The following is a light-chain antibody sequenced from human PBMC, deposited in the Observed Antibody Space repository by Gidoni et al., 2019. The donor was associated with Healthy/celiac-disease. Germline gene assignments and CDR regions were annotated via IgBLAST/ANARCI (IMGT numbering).Light chain of an antibody. CDR2: DAS. Sequence: EIVLTQSPATLSLSPGARATLSCRASQSVSSYLAWYQQKPGQAPRLLIYDASNRATGIPARSSGSGSGTDFTLTISSLEPEDFAVYYCQQRSNWPLTFGGGTKVEIK. J-gene: IGKJ4*01. V-gene: IGKV3-11*01. CDR1: QSVSSY. CDR3: QQRSNWPLT.